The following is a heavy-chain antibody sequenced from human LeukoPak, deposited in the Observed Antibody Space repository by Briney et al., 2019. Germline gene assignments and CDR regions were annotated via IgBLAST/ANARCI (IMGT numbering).Heavy chain of an antibody. CDR1: GFTFRSYE. J-gene: IGHJ4*02. Sequence: GGSLRLSCAASGFTFRSYEMNWVRQAPGKGLEWVSYISSSGSTIYYADSVKGRFTISRDNAKNSLYLQMNSLRAEDTAVYYCARVTAAADYWGQGTLVTVSS. CDR2: ISSSGSTI. D-gene: IGHD6-25*01. V-gene: IGHV3-48*03. CDR3: ARVTAAADY.